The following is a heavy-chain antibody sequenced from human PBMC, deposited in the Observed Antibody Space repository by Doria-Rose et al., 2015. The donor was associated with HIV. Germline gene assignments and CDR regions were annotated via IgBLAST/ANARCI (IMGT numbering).Heavy chain of an antibody. J-gene: IGHJ4*02. Sequence: QVTLKESGPVLVKPTETLTLTCTVSGVSLSSPGMGVSWIRQPPGKALEWLANNFSDDERSYKTSLKSRLTIFRGTSKSQVVLTMTDMDPVDTATYYCARIKSSRWYHKYYLDFWGQGTLVIVSA. V-gene: IGHV2-26*01. D-gene: IGHD6-13*01. CDR1: GVSLSSPGMG. CDR2: NFSDDER. CDR3: ARIKSSRWYHKYYLDF.